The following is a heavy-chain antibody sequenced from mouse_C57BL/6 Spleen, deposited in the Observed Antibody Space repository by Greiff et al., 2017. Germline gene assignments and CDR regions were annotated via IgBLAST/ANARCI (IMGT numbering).Heavy chain of an antibody. CDR2: IDPSDSYT. CDR1: GYTFTSYW. Sequence: VQLQQPGAELVMPGASVKLSCKASGYTFTSYWMHWVKQRPGQGLEWIGEIDPSDSYTNYNQKFKGKSTLTVDKSSSTAYMQLSSLTSEDSAVYYWARGGAYYSNYAWYFDVWGTGTTVTVSS. D-gene: IGHD2-5*01. J-gene: IGHJ1*03. CDR3: ARGGAYYSNYAWYFDV. V-gene: IGHV1-69*01.